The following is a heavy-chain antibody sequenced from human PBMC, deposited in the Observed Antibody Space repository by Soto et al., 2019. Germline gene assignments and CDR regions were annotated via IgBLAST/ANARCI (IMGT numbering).Heavy chain of an antibody. D-gene: IGHD3-10*01. V-gene: IGHV3-30-3*01. CDR2: ISYDGSNK. Sequence: GGSLRLSCAASGFTFSSYAMHWVRQAPGKGLEWVAVISYDGSNKYYADSVKGRFTISRDNSKNTLYLQMNSLRAEDTAVYYCARDGRPYGSGSYYSVGFYWGQGTLVTVSS. CDR3: ARDGRPYGSGSYYSVGFY. CDR1: GFTFSSYA. J-gene: IGHJ4*02.